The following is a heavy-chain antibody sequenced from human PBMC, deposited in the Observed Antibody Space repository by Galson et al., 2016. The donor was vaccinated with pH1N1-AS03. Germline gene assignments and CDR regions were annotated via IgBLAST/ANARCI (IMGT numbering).Heavy chain of an antibody. J-gene: IGHJ5*01. CDR3: ARVRLPRKFFDS. CDR2: IPSSAAT. V-gene: IGHV4-4*08. CDR1: GASISGLY. Sequence: ETLSLTSTVAGASISGLYWTCLRQVPGRRPEWIRQIPSSAATMQNPSLKGRFAISMDTSRKELYLQLTSLTAADSAFYYCARVRLPRKFFDSWGPGTLVIVSS.